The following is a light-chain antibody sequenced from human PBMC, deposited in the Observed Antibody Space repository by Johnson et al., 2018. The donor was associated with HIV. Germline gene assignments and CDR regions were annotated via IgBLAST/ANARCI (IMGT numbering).Light chain of an antibody. CDR2: ENN. Sequence: SVLTQPPSVSAAPGQKVTISCSGGTSNIGNNYVSWYQQLPGTAPKLLICENNKRPSGIPDRFSGSKSGTSATLGITGLQTGDEADYYCGTWDISLSVGYVFGTGTKVTVL. J-gene: IGLJ1*01. CDR3: GTWDISLSVGYV. V-gene: IGLV1-51*02. CDR1: TSNIGNNY.